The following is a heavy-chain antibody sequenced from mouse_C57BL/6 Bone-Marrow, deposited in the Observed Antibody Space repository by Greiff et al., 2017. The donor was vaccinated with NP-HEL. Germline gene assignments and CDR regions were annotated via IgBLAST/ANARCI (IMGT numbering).Heavy chain of an antibody. Sequence: VKLVESGAELARPGASVKLSCKASGYTFTSYGISWVKQRTGQGLEWIGEIYPRSGNTYYNEKFKGKATLTADKSSSTAYMELRSLTSEDSAVYFCARGTLAYWGQGTLVTVSA. CDR3: ARGTLAY. V-gene: IGHV1-81*01. J-gene: IGHJ3*01. CDR2: IYPRSGNT. D-gene: IGHD2-14*01. CDR1: GYTFTSYG.